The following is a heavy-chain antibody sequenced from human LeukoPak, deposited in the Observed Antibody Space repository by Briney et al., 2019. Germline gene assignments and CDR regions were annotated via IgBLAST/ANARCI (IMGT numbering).Heavy chain of an antibody. J-gene: IGHJ5*02. CDR2: MNPSNGDT. V-gene: IGHV1-2*02. CDR1: AYPFTGYY. Sequence: GASVKVSCKASAYPFTGYYVHWVRQAPGQGLEWMGWMNPSNGDTNYVQKFQGRVTMTRDTSRRTAYMELNSLRFDDTAVYYCARWEASPSRGWFSPWSQGTLVTVSS. D-gene: IGHD3-22*01. CDR3: ARWEASPSRGWFSP.